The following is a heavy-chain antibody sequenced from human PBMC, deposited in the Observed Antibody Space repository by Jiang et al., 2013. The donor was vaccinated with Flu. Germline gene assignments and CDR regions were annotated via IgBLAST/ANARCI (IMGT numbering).Heavy chain of an antibody. Sequence: GSGLVKPSETLSLTCTVSGASVTSTSHYWGWIRQPPGKGLEWIGSVYFSGTTYYNPSLKSRVTISVDTSKNKFSLRLTSVTASDTAVYYCARHELNCSGGRCHSKTRFDPWGQGTLVTVSS. CDR3: ARHELNCSGGRCHSKTRFDP. CDR2: VYFSGTT. V-gene: IGHV4-39*01. J-gene: IGHJ5*02. CDR1: GASVTSTSHY. D-gene: IGHD2-15*01.